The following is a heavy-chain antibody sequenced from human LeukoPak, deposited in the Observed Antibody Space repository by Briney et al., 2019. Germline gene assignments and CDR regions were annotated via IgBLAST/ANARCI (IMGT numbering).Heavy chain of an antibody. J-gene: IGHJ5*02. Sequence: GGSLRLFCAASGFTFSSYWMHWVRQAPGKGLVWVSRINSDGSSAAYADSVKGRFTISRDNAKNTLYLQMNSLRAEDTAVYYCVRGRYGDYHWGQGTLVTVSS. V-gene: IGHV3-74*01. D-gene: IGHD4-17*01. CDR3: VRGRYGDYH. CDR1: GFTFSSYW. CDR2: INSDGSSA.